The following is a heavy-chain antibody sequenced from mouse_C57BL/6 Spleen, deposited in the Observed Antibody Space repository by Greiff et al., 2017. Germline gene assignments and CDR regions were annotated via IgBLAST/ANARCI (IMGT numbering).Heavy chain of an antibody. D-gene: IGHD2-5*01. CDR2: ISSGSSTI. V-gene: IGHV5-17*01. J-gene: IGHJ1*03. CDR3: AAYYSNYGGLWYFDV. Sequence: EVQLVESGGGLVKPGGSLKLSCAASGFTFSDYGMHWVRQAPEKGLEWVAYISSGSSTIYYADTVKGRFTISRDNAKNTLFLQMTSLRSEDTAMYYCAAYYSNYGGLWYFDVWGTGTTVTVSS. CDR1: GFTFSDYG.